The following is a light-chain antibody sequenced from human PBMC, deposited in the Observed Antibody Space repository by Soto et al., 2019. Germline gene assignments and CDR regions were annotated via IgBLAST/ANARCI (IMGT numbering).Light chain of an antibody. CDR1: SSDVGGYNY. Sequence: QSALTQPPSASGSPGQSVTISCTGTSSDVGGYNYVSWYQQHPGKAPKLMIYEVSKRPSGVPDRFSGSKSGNTASLTVSGLQAEAEADYYCSSYAGSTVVFGGGTQLTVL. CDR3: SSYAGSTVV. CDR2: EVS. J-gene: IGLJ2*01. V-gene: IGLV2-8*01.